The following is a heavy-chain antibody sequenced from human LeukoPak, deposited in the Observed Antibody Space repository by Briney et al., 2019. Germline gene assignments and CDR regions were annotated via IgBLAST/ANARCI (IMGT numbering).Heavy chain of an antibody. J-gene: IGHJ4*02. CDR2: INHSGST. CDR3: ARHSGYDSSGYPTNYFDY. CDR1: GGSFSGYY. V-gene: IGHV4-34*01. D-gene: IGHD3-22*01. Sequence: SETLSLTCAAYGGSFSGYYWSWIRQPPGKGLEWIGEINHSGSTNYNPSLKSRVTISVDTSKNQFSLKLSSVTAADTAVYYCARHSGYDSSGYPTNYFDYWGQGTLVTVSS.